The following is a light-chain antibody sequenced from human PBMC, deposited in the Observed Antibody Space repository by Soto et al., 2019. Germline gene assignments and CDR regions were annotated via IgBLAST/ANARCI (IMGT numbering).Light chain of an antibody. CDR1: SSDVGGFLY. Sequence: QTASVSGSPGQSITISCTGTSSDVGGFLYVSWFQQHPGKAPKLMIYAVSNRPSGISNRFSGSKSGNTASLTISGLQAEDEADYYCSSYSSSSTLVVFGGGTQLTVL. CDR3: SSYSSSSTLVV. J-gene: IGLJ2*01. V-gene: IGLV2-14*01. CDR2: AVS.